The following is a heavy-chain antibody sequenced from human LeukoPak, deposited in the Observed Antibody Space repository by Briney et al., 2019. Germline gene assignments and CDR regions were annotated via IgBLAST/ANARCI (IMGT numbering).Heavy chain of an antibody. CDR3: LKSRDASIWYALGDY. CDR2: ICNTGNPS. D-gene: IGHD2-2*01. V-gene: IGHV3-23*01. CDR1: EFTFGNYA. Sequence: GGSLRLSCAASEFTFGNYAMTWVRQAPGKGLEWVSSICNTGNPSYYADSVKGRFTILSDNSKNTVFLEMNLLRDDDTAFYYALKSRDASIWYALGDYWGEGSLVTVS. J-gene: IGHJ4*02.